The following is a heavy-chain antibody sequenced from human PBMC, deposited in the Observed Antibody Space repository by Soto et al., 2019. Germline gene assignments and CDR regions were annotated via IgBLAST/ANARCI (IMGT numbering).Heavy chain of an antibody. V-gene: IGHV1-18*01. CDR1: GFTFSRYG. J-gene: IGHJ5*02. CDR3: ARDTPRIALSGDP. Sequence: ASVKVSWKASGFTFSRYGISWGRQAPGQGLEWMGWISAYNGNTNYAQKLQGRVTMTTDTSTSTAYMELRSLRSDDTAVYYCARDTPRIALSGDPWGQGTLVTVSS. D-gene: IGHD6-13*01. CDR2: ISAYNGNT.